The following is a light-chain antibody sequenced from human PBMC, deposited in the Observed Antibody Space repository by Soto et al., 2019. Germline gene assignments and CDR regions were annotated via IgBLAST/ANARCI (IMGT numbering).Light chain of an antibody. J-gene: IGLJ1*01. CDR3: CSYAGSSTFFYV. V-gene: IGLV2-23*02. CDR2: EVS. Sequence: SALTQPASVSGSPGQSITISCTGTSSDVWSYNLVSWYQQHPGKAPKLMIYEVSKRPSGVSNRFSGSKSGNTASLTISGLQAEDEADYYCCSYAGSSTFFYVFGTGTKVTVL. CDR1: SSDVWSYNL.